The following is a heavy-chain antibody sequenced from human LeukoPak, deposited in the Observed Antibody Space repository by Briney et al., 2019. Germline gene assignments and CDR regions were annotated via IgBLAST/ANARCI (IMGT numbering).Heavy chain of an antibody. CDR3: ARVIGSLGYYYYGMDV. Sequence: SVKVSCKASGGTFISYAISWVRQAPGQGLEWMGGIIPIFGTANYAQKFQGRVTITADESTSTAYMELSSLRSEDTAVYYCARVIGSLGYYYYGMDVWGQGTTVTVSS. J-gene: IGHJ6*02. CDR2: IIPIFGTA. D-gene: IGHD3-10*01. V-gene: IGHV1-69*13. CDR1: GGTFISYA.